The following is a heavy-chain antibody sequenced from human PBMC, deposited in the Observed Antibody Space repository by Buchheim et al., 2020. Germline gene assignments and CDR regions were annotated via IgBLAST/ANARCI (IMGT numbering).Heavy chain of an antibody. CDR1: GFTFSSFE. J-gene: IGHJ6*02. CDR2: ISSSGSTK. V-gene: IGHV3-48*03. CDR3: ASLKGRTGTGYGMDV. Sequence: EVQLVESGGGLVLPGGSLRLSCAVAGFTFSSFEMNWVRQAPGKGLEWVSYISSSGSTKYYADSVMGRFTIPRDNAETSMYLQMNSLRVEDTAAYYCASLKGRTGTGYGMDVWGQGTT. D-gene: IGHD1-1*01.